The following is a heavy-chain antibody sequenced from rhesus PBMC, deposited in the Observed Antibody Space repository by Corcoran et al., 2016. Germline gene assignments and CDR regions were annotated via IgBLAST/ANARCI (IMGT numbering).Heavy chain of an antibody. V-gene: IGHV2-95*01. Sequence: QVTLKESGPALVKPTQTLTLTCALSGFSISTTGIGVGWTRQPPGKALEWLANIYWNDNKAYNTTLKSRLTISSDNSKNQVVLIMNNMDPVETATYFCARITVTTTYSLDSWGQGVVVTVSS. CDR2: IYWNDNK. D-gene: IGHD4-29*01. CDR3: ARITVTTTYSLDS. CDR1: GFSISTTGIG. J-gene: IGHJ6*01.